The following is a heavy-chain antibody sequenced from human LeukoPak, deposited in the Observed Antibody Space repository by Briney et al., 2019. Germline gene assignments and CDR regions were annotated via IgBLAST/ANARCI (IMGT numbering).Heavy chain of an antibody. V-gene: IGHV1-69*13. CDR3: ARGLGESSDAFDI. Sequence: SVKLSCKASGGTFSSYAISWVRQAPGQGLEWMGGIIPIFGTANYAQKFQGRVTITADESTSTAYMELSSLRSEDTAVYYCARGLGESSDAFDIWGQGTMVTVSS. J-gene: IGHJ3*02. D-gene: IGHD3-10*01. CDR1: GGTFSSYA. CDR2: IIPIFGTA.